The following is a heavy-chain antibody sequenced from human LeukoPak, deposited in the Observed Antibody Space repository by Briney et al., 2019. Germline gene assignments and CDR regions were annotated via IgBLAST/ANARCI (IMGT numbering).Heavy chain of an antibody. J-gene: IGHJ4*02. CDR1: GYTFTSFY. CDR3: AREGYYDSSGYPHVFDY. D-gene: IGHD3-22*01. V-gene: IGHV1-2*02. CDR2: INGNSGGT. Sequence: ASVKVSCKPSGYTFTSFYVHWVRQAPGQGLEWMGWINGNSGGTKYAQKFQGRVTMTRDTSISTAYMELSRLRSDDTAVYYCAREGYYDSSGYPHVFDYWGQGTLVTVSS.